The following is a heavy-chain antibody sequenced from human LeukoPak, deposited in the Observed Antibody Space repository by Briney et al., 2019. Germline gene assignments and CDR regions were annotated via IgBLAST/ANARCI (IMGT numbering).Heavy chain of an antibody. Sequence: ASVKVSCKASGYTFTSYYMHWVRQAPGQGLEWMGIINPSGGSTSYAQKFQGRVTMTRDTSTSTVYMELSSLRSEDTAVYYCARAPPGSGWYEGVDYWGQGTLVTVSS. CDR1: GYTFTSYY. J-gene: IGHJ4*02. V-gene: IGHV1-46*01. CDR3: ARAPPGSGWYEGVDY. D-gene: IGHD6-19*01. CDR2: INPSGGST.